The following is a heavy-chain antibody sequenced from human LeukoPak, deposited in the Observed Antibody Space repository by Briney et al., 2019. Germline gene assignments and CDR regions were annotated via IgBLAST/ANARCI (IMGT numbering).Heavy chain of an antibody. CDR2: IYYRGNT. Sequence: PSETLSLTCTVSGGSISSYYWSWIRQPPGKGLEWIGYIYYRGNTWYNPSLKTRVTISVDTSKNQFSLKLSSVTAADTAVCYCARDHMVRGVIKLEYNWFDPWGQGTLVTVSS. D-gene: IGHD3-10*01. CDR3: ARDHMVRGVIKLEYNWFDP. V-gene: IGHV4-59*12. J-gene: IGHJ5*02. CDR1: GGSISSYY.